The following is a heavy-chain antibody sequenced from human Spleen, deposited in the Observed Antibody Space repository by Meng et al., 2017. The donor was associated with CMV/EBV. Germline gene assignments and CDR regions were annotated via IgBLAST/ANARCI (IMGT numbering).Heavy chain of an antibody. D-gene: IGHD1-1*01. CDR2: IYYSGST. J-gene: IGHJ5*02. Sequence: SETLSLTCTVSGGSVSSGSYYWSWIRQPPGKGPEWIGYIYYSGSTNYNPSLKSRVTISVDTSKNQFSLKLSSVTAADTAVYYCARDAGWWFDPWGQGTLVTVSS. CDR1: GGSVSSGSYY. V-gene: IGHV4-61*01. CDR3: ARDAGWWFDP.